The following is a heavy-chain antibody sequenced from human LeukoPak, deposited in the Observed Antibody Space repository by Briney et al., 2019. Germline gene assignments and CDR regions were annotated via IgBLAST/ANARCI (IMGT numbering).Heavy chain of an antibody. Sequence: GGSLRLSCAASGFTFSTYVMTWVRQAPGKGLEWVSAISGSGGSTYNADSVKGRFTLSRDNSKNTLYLQMNSLRAEDTAVYYCAKDPMTTFGGVIGIFDYWGQGTLVTVSS. CDR3: AKDPMTTFGGVIGIFDY. D-gene: IGHD3-16*02. J-gene: IGHJ4*02. V-gene: IGHV3-23*01. CDR2: ISGSGGST. CDR1: GFTFSTYV.